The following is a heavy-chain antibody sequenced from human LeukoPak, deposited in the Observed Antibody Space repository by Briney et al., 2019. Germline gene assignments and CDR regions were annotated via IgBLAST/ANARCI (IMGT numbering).Heavy chain of an antibody. J-gene: IGHJ3*02. D-gene: IGHD3-3*01. CDR2: INHSGST. CDR1: GWSFSCYY. V-gene: IGHV4-34*01. CDR3: ARVHYDFWSGYPTYAFDI. Sequence: PSETLSLTCSVYGWSFSCYYWSWIRQPPGKGLEWIGEINHSGSTNYNPSLKSGVTISVDTSKNQFSLKLSSVTAADTAVYGCARVHYDFWSGYPTYAFDIWGQGTMVTVSS.